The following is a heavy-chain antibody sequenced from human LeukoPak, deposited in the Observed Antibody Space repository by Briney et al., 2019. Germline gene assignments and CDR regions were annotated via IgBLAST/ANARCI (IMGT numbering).Heavy chain of an antibody. V-gene: IGHV1-69*04. CDR3: ARAPLLRFLEWLLVY. J-gene: IGHJ4*02. Sequence: SVKVSCKASGGTFSSYAISWVRQAPGQGLEWMGRIIPILGIANYAQKFQGGVTITADKSTSTAYMELSSLRSEDTAVYYCARAPLLRFLEWLLVYWGQGTLVTVSS. D-gene: IGHD3-3*01. CDR1: GGTFSSYA. CDR2: IIPILGIA.